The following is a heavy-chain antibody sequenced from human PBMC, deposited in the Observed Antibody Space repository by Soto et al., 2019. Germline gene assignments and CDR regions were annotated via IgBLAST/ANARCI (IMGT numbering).Heavy chain of an antibody. Sequence: GGSLRLSCAASGFTFSSYAMSWVRQAPGKGLEWVSAISGSGGSTYYADSVKGRFTISRDNSKNTLYLQMNSLRAEDTAVYYCAKWSGYDLAPLLDFDYWGQGTLVTVSS. D-gene: IGHD5-12*01. CDR1: GFTFSSYA. CDR3: AKWSGYDLAPLLDFDY. CDR2: ISGSGGST. V-gene: IGHV3-23*01. J-gene: IGHJ4*02.